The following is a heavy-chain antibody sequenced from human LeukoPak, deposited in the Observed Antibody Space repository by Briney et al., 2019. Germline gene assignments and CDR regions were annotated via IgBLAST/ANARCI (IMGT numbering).Heavy chain of an antibody. Sequence: GGSLRLSCAASGFTFSSYDMSWVRQAPGKGLEWVSAISGSGGSTYYADSVKGRFTISRDNSKNTLYLQMNSLRAEDTAVYYCAANGRGDYYGSGSYGYWGQGTLVTVSS. CDR2: ISGSGGST. D-gene: IGHD3-10*01. CDR3: AANGRGDYYGSGSYGY. J-gene: IGHJ4*02. CDR1: GFTFSSYD. V-gene: IGHV3-23*01.